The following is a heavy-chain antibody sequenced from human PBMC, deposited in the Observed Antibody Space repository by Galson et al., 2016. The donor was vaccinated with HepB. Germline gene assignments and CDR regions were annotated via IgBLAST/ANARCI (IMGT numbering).Heavy chain of an antibody. V-gene: IGHV4-59*12. CDR3: ARGHPYYDILTGYEYYFDS. Sequence: SEILSLTCTVSGGSISGYYWSWIRQPPGRGLEWIGFIYYSGTTNYNPSLESRVTISGDTSKSHFSLKLSSVTAADTAVYYCARGHPYYDILTGYEYYFDSWGQGTLVAVSS. CDR1: GGSISGYY. CDR2: IYYSGTT. J-gene: IGHJ4*02. D-gene: IGHD3-9*01.